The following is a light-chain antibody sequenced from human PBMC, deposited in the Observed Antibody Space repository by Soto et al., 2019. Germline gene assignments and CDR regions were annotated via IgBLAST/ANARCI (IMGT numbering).Light chain of an antibody. CDR2: GAS. CDR3: QQYGGSPYT. Sequence: EIVLTQSPGTLSLSPGERVTLSCRASQSVTSSYLAWYLQKPGQAPRLLIYGASSRATGIPDRFSGSGSGTDFTLTISRLEPEDFAVYYCQQYGGSPYTFGQGTKLEIK. V-gene: IGKV3-20*01. J-gene: IGKJ2*01. CDR1: QSVTSSY.